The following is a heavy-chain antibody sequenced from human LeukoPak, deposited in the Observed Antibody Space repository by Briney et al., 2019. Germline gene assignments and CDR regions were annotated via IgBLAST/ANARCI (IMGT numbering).Heavy chain of an antibody. J-gene: IGHJ4*02. CDR1: GFTFSSYE. CDR2: INSDGSST. Sequence: GGSLRLSCAASGFTFSSYEMNWVRQAPGKGLVWVSRINSDGSSTSYADSVKGRFTISRDNAKNTLYLQMNSLRAEDTAVYYCAREDSSGWSFDYWGQGTLVTVSS. CDR3: AREDSSGWSFDY. D-gene: IGHD6-19*01. V-gene: IGHV3-74*01.